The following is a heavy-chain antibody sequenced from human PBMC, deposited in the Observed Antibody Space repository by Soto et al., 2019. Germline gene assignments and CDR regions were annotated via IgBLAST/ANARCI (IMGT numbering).Heavy chain of an antibody. D-gene: IGHD3-10*01. V-gene: IGHV3-72*01. CDR1: GFTFRDHY. CDR2: IRDRPDRYTT. Sequence: EVQLVESGGGLAQPGSSLTLSCAASGFTFRDHYMGWVRQAPGKGLEWVGRIRDRPDRYTTDYAASVKDRFIISRDGSNNLLNLPMNNLTAEDSAVYFLTREAIQLWFDCWRQGTLVTVSS. J-gene: IGHJ5*01. CDR3: TREAIQLWFDC.